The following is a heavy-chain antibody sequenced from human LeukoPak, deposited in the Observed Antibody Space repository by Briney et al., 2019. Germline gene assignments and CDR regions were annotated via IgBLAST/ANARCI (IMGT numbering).Heavy chain of an antibody. CDR1: GGSISSDGYS. CDR3: AREAYDVLTGLGGGMDV. D-gene: IGHD3-9*01. Sequence: PSQTLSLTCAVSGGSISSDGYSWSWIRQPPGKGLEWIGYIYHTGNTYYNPALRSRVTISLDRSKNQFSLKLTFVTAADTAVYYCAREAYDVLTGLGGGMDVWGQGTTVTVSS. CDR2: IYHTGNT. J-gene: IGHJ6*02. V-gene: IGHV4-30-2*01.